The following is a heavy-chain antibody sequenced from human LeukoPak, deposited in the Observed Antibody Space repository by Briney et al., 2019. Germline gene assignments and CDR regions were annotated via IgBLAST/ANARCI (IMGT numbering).Heavy chain of an antibody. Sequence: GGSLRLSCAASGFTFSSYAMSWVRQAPGKGLEWVSAISGSGGSTYYADSVKGRFTISRDNSKNTLYLQMNSLRAEDTAVYYCAKDLAINYYGSGSPSWFDPWGQGTLVTVSS. V-gene: IGHV3-23*01. CDR3: AKDLAINYYGSGSPSWFDP. D-gene: IGHD3-10*01. CDR1: GFTFSSYA. CDR2: ISGSGGST. J-gene: IGHJ5*02.